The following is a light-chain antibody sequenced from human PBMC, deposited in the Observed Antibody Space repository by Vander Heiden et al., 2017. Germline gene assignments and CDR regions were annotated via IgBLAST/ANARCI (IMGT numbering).Light chain of an antibody. J-gene: IGKJ4*01. CDR3: QQYYSYPVT. V-gene: IGKV1-8*01. CDR2: GAS. Sequence: IRMTQSLSSFSASKGDRGTINSRASKGISSHLAWYQQKPGKAPKLLIYGASAVQRGVPSRFSSSGSRTDFTVPISFLQPEDFATYYCQQYYSYPVTFGGGTKVEIK. CDR1: KGISSH.